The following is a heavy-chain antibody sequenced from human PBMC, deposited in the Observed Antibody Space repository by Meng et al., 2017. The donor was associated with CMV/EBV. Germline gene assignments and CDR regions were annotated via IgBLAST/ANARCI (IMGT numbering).Heavy chain of an antibody. CDR2: TYYRSKWYI. V-gene: IGHV6-1*01. CDR3: ARVRCSTTSCYYEYYYGMDV. Sequence: SQTLSLTCAISGDSVSSNSATWSWIRQSPSRGLEWLGRTYYRSKWYIDYAVSVKSRIDINPDTSKNQFSLQLNAVTPEGTAVYYCARVRCSTTSCYYEYYYGMDVWGQGTTVTVSS. J-gene: IGHJ6*02. CDR1: GDSVSSNSAT. D-gene: IGHD2-2*01.